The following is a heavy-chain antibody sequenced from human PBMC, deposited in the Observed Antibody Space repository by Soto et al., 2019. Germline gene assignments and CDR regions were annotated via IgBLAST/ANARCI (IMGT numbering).Heavy chain of an antibody. CDR2: IIPIFGTA. CDR1: GGTFSSYA. J-gene: IGHJ6*02. CDR3: AVIAAAGPPMDV. Sequence: GASVKVSCKASGGTFSSYAISWVRQAPGQGLEWMGGIIPIFGTANYAQKFQGRVTITADESTSTAYMELSSLRSEDTAVYYCAVIAAAGPPMDVWGQGTTVTVSS. D-gene: IGHD6-13*01. V-gene: IGHV1-69*13.